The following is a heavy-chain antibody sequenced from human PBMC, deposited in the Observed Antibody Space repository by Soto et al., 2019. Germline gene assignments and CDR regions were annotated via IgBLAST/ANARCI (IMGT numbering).Heavy chain of an antibody. CDR3: ANGYVQLLSTFHYFDS. D-gene: IGHD5-12*01. J-gene: IGHJ4*02. CDR2: IYWAGDL. CDR1: GFSLNGNGVG. Sequence: SGPTLVNPPQTLTLTCNFSGFSLNGNGVGVGWIRQPPGKALEWLALIYWAGDLRYSPALKSILTITQDPSKDQVVLTMTNMDPTDSGTYYCANGYVQLLSTFHYFDSWGQGIRVTVSS. V-gene: IGHV2-5*02.